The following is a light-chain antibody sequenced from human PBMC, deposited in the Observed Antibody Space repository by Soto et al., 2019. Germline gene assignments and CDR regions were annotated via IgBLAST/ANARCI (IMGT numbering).Light chain of an antibody. CDR3: QVWDSSSDIRAV. J-gene: IGLJ2*01. Sequence: SYELTQPPSVSVAPGKTARITCGGNNIGSKSVHWYQQKPGQAPVLVIYYDSDRPSGIPERFSGSNSGNTATLTISRVEAGDEADYYCQVWDSSSDIRAVFGGGTKLTVL. CDR2: YDS. V-gene: IGLV3-21*04. CDR1: NIGSKS.